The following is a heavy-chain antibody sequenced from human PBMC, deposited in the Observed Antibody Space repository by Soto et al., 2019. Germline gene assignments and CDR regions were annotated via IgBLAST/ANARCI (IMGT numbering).Heavy chain of an antibody. CDR3: ATFSGYSYGFHYYYGMDV. CDR1: GFTFSSYG. J-gene: IGHJ6*02. Sequence: VQLVESGGGVVQPGRSLRLSCAASGFTFSSYGMHWVRQAPGKGLEWVAVISYDGSNKYYADSVKGRFTISRDNSKNTLYLQMNSLRAEDTAVYYCATFSGYSYGFHYYYGMDVWGQGTTVTVSS. D-gene: IGHD5-18*01. V-gene: IGHV3-30*03. CDR2: ISYDGSNK.